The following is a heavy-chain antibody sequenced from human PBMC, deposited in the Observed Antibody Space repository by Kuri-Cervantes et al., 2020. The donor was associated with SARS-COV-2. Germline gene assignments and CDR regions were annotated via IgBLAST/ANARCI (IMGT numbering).Heavy chain of an antibody. CDR1: GGSISSYY. D-gene: IGHD6-13*01. V-gene: IGHV4-59*08. CDR3: ARRQKSSSWGY. J-gene: IGHJ4*02. Sequence: GSLRLSCTVSGGSISSYYWSWIRQPPGKGLEWIGYIYYSGSTNHNPSLKSRVTISVDTSKNQFSLKLSSVTAADTAVYYCARRQKSSSWGYWGQGTLVTVSS. CDR2: IYYSGST.